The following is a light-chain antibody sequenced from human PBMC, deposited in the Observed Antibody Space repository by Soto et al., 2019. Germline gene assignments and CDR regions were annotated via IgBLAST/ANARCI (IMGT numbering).Light chain of an antibody. CDR1: QSVSSIY. J-gene: IGKJ1*01. V-gene: IGKV3-20*01. CDR2: GAS. CDR3: QQYGSSSWT. Sequence: EIVLTQFPGTLSLSPGERATLSCRASQSVSSIYLAWYQQKPGQAPRLLIYGASSRATGIPDRFSGSGSGTDFTLTISRLEPEDFAVYYCQQYGSSSWTFGQGTKVEIK.